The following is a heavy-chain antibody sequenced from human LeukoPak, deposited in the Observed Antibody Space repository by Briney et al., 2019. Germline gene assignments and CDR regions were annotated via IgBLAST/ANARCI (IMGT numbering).Heavy chain of an antibody. D-gene: IGHD3-3*02. Sequence: GGSLRLSCAASGFTVSSTYMSWVRQAPGKGLEWVSLIYSDGTTFYADSVKGRFAISTDNSKNTLYLQMSSLRAEDTAVYYCARDSSSFPNYFDYWGQGTLVTVSS. J-gene: IGHJ4*02. CDR2: IYSDGTT. V-gene: IGHV3-53*01. CDR1: GFTVSSTY. CDR3: ARDSSSFPNYFDY.